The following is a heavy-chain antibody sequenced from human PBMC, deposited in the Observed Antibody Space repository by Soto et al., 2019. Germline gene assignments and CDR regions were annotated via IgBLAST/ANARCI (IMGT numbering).Heavy chain of an antibody. Sequence: LSLTCTVSGGSVSSGIYYWSWIRQPPGKGLEWIGYIYYSGSTNYNPSLKSRVTISVDTSKNQFSLKLSSVTAADTAVYYCARGGSGWYPVYWGQGTLVTVSS. CDR1: GGSVSSGIYY. J-gene: IGHJ4*02. V-gene: IGHV4-61*01. CDR2: IYYSGST. CDR3: ARGGSGWYPVY. D-gene: IGHD6-19*01.